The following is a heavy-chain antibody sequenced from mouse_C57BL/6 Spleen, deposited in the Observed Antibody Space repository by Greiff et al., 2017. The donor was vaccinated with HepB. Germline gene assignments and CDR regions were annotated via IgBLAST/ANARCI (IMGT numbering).Heavy chain of an antibody. CDR3: ANSTVVAHWYFDV. J-gene: IGHJ1*03. D-gene: IGHD1-1*01. CDR1: GFTFTDYY. CDR2: IRNKANGYTT. V-gene: IGHV7-3*01. Sequence: EVKLVESGGGLVQPGGSLSLSCAASGFTFTDYYMSWVRQPPGKALEWLGFIRNKANGYTTEYSASVKGRFTISRDNSQSFLYLQMNALRAEDSATSYCANSTVVAHWYFDVWGTGTTVTVSS.